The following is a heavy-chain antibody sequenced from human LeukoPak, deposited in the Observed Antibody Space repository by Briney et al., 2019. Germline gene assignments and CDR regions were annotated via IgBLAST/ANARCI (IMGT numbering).Heavy chain of an antibody. V-gene: IGHV1-69*13. CDR2: IIPIFGTA. CDR1: GGTFSSYA. J-gene: IGHJ5*02. Sequence: GASVKVSCKASGGTFSSYAISWVRQAPGQGLEWMGGIIPIFGTANYAQKFQGRVTITADESTSTAYMELSSLRSEDTAVYYCARRETVIFNWFDPWGQGTLVTVSS. CDR3: ARRETVIFNWFDP. D-gene: IGHD4-17*01.